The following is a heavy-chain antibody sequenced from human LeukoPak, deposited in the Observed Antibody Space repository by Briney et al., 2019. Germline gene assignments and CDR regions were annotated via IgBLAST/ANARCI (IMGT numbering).Heavy chain of an antibody. J-gene: IGHJ4*02. D-gene: IGHD3-9*01. V-gene: IGHV3-74*01. CDR1: GFTLSKYW. CDR3: VRGNSGYGNFDY. Sequence: GGSLRLSCTISGFTLSKYWKHWVRQAPGKGLVWVSRIYSTAYYADSVRGRFTISRDVAKNTLYLQMDGLTDDDTAVYFCVRGNSGYGNFDYWGQGTLVTVSS. CDR2: IYSTA.